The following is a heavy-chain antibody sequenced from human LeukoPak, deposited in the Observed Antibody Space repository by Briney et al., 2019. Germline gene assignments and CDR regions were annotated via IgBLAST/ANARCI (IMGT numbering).Heavy chain of an antibody. CDR2: IYTSGST. J-gene: IGHJ5*02. D-gene: IGHD2-2*01. CDR3: ARDSVPAATNWFDP. CDR1: GGSISSYY. V-gene: IGHV4-4*07. Sequence: SETLSLTCTVSGGSISSYYWSWIRQPAGKGLEWIGRIYTSGSTNYNPSFKSRVTMSVDTSKNQFSLKLSSVTAADTAVYYCARDSVPAATNWFDPWGQGTLVTVSS.